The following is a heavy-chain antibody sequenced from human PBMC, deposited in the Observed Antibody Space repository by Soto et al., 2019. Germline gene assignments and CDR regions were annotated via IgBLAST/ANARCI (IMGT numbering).Heavy chain of an antibody. CDR3: ARDGSTSWYSYDYHGMDV. J-gene: IGHJ6*02. Sequence: EVQLVESGGGLVQPGGSLRLSCGASGFTFRTYWLSWVRQVPGKGPEWVANINQDGSEKNYVDSVKGRFTISRDNAKNSLHLTMSSLRAEDTALYYCARDGSTSWYSYDYHGMDVWGQGTTVTVSS. V-gene: IGHV3-7*05. CDR2: INQDGSEK. D-gene: IGHD5-18*01. CDR1: GFTFRTYW.